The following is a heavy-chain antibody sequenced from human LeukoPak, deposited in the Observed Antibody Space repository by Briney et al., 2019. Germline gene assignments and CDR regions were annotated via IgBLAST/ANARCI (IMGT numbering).Heavy chain of an antibody. V-gene: IGHV4-34*01. J-gene: IGHJ4*02. D-gene: IGHD3-9*01. CDR2: INHSGST. CDR1: GGSFSGYY. Sequence: SETLSLTCAVYGGSFSGYYWSWIRQPPGKGLEWIGEINHSGSTNYNPSLKSRVTISVDTSKNQFSLKLRSVTAADTAVYYCARVRGDILPGRGYYFDYWGQGTLVTVSS. CDR3: ARVRGDILPGRGYYFDY.